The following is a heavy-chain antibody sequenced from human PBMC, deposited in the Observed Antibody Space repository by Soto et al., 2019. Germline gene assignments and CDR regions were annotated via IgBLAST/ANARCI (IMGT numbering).Heavy chain of an antibody. D-gene: IGHD3-10*01. J-gene: IGHJ4*02. CDR1: GFTFSSYG. Sequence: PGGSLRLSCAASGFTFSSYGMHWVRQAPGKGLEWVAVISYDGSNKYYADSVKGRFTISRDNSKNTLYLQMDSLRAEDTAVYYCATTYYCSGSYYSKGYWGQGTLVTVSS. CDR2: ISYDGSNK. CDR3: ATTYYCSGSYYSKGY. V-gene: IGHV3-30*03.